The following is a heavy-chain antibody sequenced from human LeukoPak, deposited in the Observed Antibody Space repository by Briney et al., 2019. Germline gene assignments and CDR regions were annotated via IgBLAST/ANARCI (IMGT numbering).Heavy chain of an antibody. D-gene: IGHD6-6*01. V-gene: IGHV1-2*02. J-gene: IGHJ6*03. Sequence: GASVKVSCKASGYTFTGYYMHWVRQAPGQGLEWMGWINPNSGGTNYAQKFQGRVTMTRDTSISTAYMELSRLRSDDTAVYYCASSYSSPSSHEVYYYYYMDVWGKGTTVTVSS. CDR3: ASSYSSPSSHEVYYYYYMDV. CDR2: INPNSGGT. CDR1: GYTFTGYY.